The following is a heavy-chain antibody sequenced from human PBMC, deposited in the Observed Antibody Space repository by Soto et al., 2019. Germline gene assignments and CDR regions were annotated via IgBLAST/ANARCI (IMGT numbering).Heavy chain of an antibody. V-gene: IGHV4-39*01. CDR1: GGSISSSSYY. CDR3: ERLSRSISWY. CDR2: IYYSGST. D-gene: IGHD6-13*01. J-gene: IGHJ4*02. Sequence: QLQLQESGPGLVKPSETLSLTCTVSGGSISSSSYYWGWISQPPGQGLQWIGGIYYSGSTYYNPSLTSRVPIPFDTFRSQFSLKLSSVTVAHTALYYCERLSRSISWYCGQGTVVIVS.